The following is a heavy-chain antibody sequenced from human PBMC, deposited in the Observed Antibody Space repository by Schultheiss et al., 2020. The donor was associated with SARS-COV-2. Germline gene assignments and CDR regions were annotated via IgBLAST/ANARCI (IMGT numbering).Heavy chain of an antibody. Sequence: GGSLRLSCAASGFTFSSYSMNWVRQAPGKGLEWVSSISSSSSYIYYADSVKGRFTISRDNAKNSLYLQMNGLRAEDTAVYYCARERDSSSWAAIMDVWGQGTTVTVSS. CDR2: ISSSSSYI. D-gene: IGHD6-13*01. CDR3: ARERDSSSWAAIMDV. J-gene: IGHJ6*02. CDR1: GFTFSSYS. V-gene: IGHV3-21*01.